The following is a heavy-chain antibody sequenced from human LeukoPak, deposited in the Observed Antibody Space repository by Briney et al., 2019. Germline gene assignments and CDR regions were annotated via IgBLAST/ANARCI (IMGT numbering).Heavy chain of an antibody. CDR2: ISAYNGNT. Sequence: ASVKVSCKASGYTFTSYGISWVRQAPGQGLEWMGWISAYNGNTNYAQKLQGRVTMTTDTSTSTAYMELRSLRSDDTAVYYCARDGLPYCSGGSCYSNFDPWGQGTLVTVSS. CDR3: ARDGLPYCSGGSCYSNFDP. J-gene: IGHJ5*02. D-gene: IGHD2-15*01. V-gene: IGHV1-18*01. CDR1: GYTFTSYG.